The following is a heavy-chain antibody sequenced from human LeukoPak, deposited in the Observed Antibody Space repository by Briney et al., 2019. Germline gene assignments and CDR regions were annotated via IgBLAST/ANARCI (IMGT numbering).Heavy chain of an antibody. J-gene: IGHJ6*02. Sequence: GGSLRLSCAASGFTFSSYWMSWVRQAPGKGLEWVANIKQDGSVKYYVDSVKGRFTISRDNAKNSLYLQMNSLRAEDTAVYYCARVGYDYYYYGMDVWGQGTTVTVSS. CDR3: ARVGYDYYYYGMDV. CDR2: IKQDGSVK. V-gene: IGHV3-7*01. D-gene: IGHD5-12*01. CDR1: GFTFSSYW.